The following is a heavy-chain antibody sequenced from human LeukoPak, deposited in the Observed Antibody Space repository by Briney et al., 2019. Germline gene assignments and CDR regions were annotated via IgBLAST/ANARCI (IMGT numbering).Heavy chain of an antibody. CDR2: IYYSGST. CDR1: GGSISSGGYY. CDR3: ARGVPFYYDSSGRPDYYYYYMDV. D-gene: IGHD3-22*01. J-gene: IGHJ6*03. Sequence: TLSLTCTVSGGSISSGGYYWSWIRQHPGKGLEWIGYIYYSGSTYYNPSLKSRVTISVDTSKNQFSLKLSSVTAADTAVYYCARGVPFYYDSSGRPDYYYYYMDVWGKGTTVTVSS. V-gene: IGHV4-31*03.